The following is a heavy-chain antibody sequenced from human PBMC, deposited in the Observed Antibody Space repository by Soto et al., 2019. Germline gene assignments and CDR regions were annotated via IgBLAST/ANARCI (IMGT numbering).Heavy chain of an antibody. J-gene: IGHJ5*02. D-gene: IGHD2-2*03. Sequence: SETLSLTCTVSGGSISSYYWSWIRQPPGKGLEWIGYIYYSGSTNYNPSLKSRVTISVDTSKNQFSLKLSSVTAADTAVYYCARDSGYCSSTSCYRATARGSWFDPWGQGTLVTVSS. V-gene: IGHV4-59*01. CDR1: GGSISSYY. CDR3: ARDSGYCSSTSCYRATARGSWFDP. CDR2: IYYSGST.